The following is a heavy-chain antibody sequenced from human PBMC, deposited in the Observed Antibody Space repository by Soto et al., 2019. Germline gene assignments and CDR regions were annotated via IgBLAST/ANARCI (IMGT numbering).Heavy chain of an antibody. CDR3: ARDPYCGGDCYSGTGAGWFDP. V-gene: IGHV3-30-3*01. J-gene: IGHJ5*02. D-gene: IGHD2-21*02. Sequence: QVQLVESGGGVVQPGRSLRLSCAASGFTFSSYAMHWVRQAPGKGLEWVAVISYDGSNKYYADSVKGRFTISRDNFKNTLYRQMNGVRAEETAVSYCARDPYCGGDCYSGTGAGWFDPWGQGTLVTVSS. CDR2: ISYDGSNK. CDR1: GFTFSSYA.